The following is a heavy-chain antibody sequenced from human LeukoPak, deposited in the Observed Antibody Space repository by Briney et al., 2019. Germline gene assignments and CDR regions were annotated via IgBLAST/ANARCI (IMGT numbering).Heavy chain of an antibody. CDR1: GGSISSYY. Sequence: PSETLSLTCTVSGGSISSYYWSWIRQPPGKGLEWIGYIYYSGSTNYNPSLKSRVTISVDTSKNQFSLKLSSVTAADTAVYYCERSPYGMDVWGQGTTVTVSS. V-gene: IGHV4-59*01. CDR2: IYYSGST. J-gene: IGHJ6*02. CDR3: ERSPYGMDV.